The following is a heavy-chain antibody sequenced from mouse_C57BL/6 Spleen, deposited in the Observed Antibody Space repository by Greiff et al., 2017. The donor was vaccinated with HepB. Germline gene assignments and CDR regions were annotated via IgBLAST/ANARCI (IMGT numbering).Heavy chain of an antibody. V-gene: IGHV1-82*01. Sequence: QVQLQQSGPELVKPGASVKISCKASGYAFSSSWMNWVKQRPGKGLEWIGRIYPGDGDTNYNGKFKGKATLTADKSSSTAYMQLSSLTSEDSAVYFCARLDGTYFDYWGQGTTLTVSS. CDR1: GYAFSSSW. CDR3: ARLDGTYFDY. CDR2: IYPGDGDT. J-gene: IGHJ2*01. D-gene: IGHD2-1*01.